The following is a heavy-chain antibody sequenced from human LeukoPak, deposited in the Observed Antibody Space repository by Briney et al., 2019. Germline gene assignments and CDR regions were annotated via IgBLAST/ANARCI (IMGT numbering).Heavy chain of an antibody. Sequence: GGSLRLSCAASGFTFSSSAMAWVRQAPGKGLQWVSYITGSGSGIHYADSVKGRFTISRDDGKNTLYLHMNSLRDDDTAVYYCATDQRYAFDYWGQGILVTVSS. J-gene: IGHJ4*02. CDR2: ITGSGSGI. D-gene: IGHD3-9*01. CDR1: GFTFSSSA. CDR3: ATDQRYAFDY. V-gene: IGHV3-48*02.